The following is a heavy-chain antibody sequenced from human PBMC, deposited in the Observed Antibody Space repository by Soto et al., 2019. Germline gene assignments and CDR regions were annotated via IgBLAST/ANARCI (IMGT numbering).Heavy chain of an antibody. V-gene: IGHV1-69*01. CDR2: IIPIFGTA. CDR3: ARARVHEGFGELLLPHLYGMDV. J-gene: IGHJ6*02. CDR1: GGTFSSYA. D-gene: IGHD3-10*01. Sequence: VQLVQSGAEVKKPGSSVKVSCKASGGTFSSYAISWVRQAPGQGLEWMGGIIPIFGTANYAQKFQGRVTITADEAPSTAYIELSSLRSEDTALYYCARARVHEGFGELLLPHLYGMDVWGQGTTVTVSS.